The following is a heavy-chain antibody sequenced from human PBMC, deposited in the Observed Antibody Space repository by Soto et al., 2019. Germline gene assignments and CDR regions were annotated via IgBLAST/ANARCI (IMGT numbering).Heavy chain of an antibody. V-gene: IGHV3-30-3*01. CDR2: ILSDGSNK. CDR1: GFTLSSHA. J-gene: IGHJ4*02. Sequence: QVQLVESGGGVVQPGRSLRLSCAVSGFTLSSHAMHWVRQAPGKGLEWVALILSDGSNKYYADSVKGRFTTCRDNSKNTMYLQMNSLSVEDTAVYYCARDDEGGSDCDLGYWGQGALVTVSS. D-gene: IGHD1-26*01. CDR3: ARDDEGGSDCDLGY.